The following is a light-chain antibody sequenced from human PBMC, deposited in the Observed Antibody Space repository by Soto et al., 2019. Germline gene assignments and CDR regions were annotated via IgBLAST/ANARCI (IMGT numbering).Light chain of an antibody. CDR3: QSYDNSLSGRV. CDR1: SSNIGAGYD. V-gene: IGLV1-40*01. CDR2: GSS. J-gene: IGLJ2*01. Sequence: QSVLTQPPSVSGAPGQRVTISCTGSSSNIGAGYDEHWYQQLPGTAPKVLIYGSSNRPSGVPDRFSGSKSGTSASLAITGLQAEDEADYYCQSYDNSLSGRVFGGGTKLTVL.